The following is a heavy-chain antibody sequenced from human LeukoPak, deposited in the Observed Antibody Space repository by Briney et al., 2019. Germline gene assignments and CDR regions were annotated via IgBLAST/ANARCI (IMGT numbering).Heavy chain of an antibody. CDR2: ISSSRSYI. Sequence: GGSLRLSCAASGFTFSSYSMNWVRQAPGKGLEWVSSISSSRSYIYYADSVKGRFTISRDNAKNSLYLQMNSLRAEDTAVYYCARDQIAVAGSFDYWGQGTLVTVSS. CDR3: ARDQIAVAGSFDY. J-gene: IGHJ4*02. D-gene: IGHD6-19*01. V-gene: IGHV3-21*01. CDR1: GFTFSSYS.